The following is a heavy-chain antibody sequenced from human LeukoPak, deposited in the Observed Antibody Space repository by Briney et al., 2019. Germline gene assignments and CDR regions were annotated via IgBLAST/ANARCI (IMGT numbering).Heavy chain of an antibody. V-gene: IGHV7-4-1*02. D-gene: IGHD5-24*01. CDR2: INTNTGNP. J-gene: IGHJ4*02. Sequence: ASVKVSCKASGYTFTSYAMNWVRQAPGQGLEWMGWINTNTGNPTYAQGFTGRFVFSLDTSVSTAYLQNSSLKAEDTAVYYCARTGGGRWLQSDFDYWGQGTLVTVSS. CDR1: GYTFTSYA. CDR3: ARTGGGRWLQSDFDY.